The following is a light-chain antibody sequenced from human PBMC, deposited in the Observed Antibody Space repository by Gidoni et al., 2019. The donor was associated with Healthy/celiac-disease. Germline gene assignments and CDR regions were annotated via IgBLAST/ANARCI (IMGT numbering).Light chain of an antibody. CDR1: QSVLYSSNNKNY. J-gene: IGKJ2*01. Sequence: DIVMTQSPDSLALSLGERATINCKSSQSVLYSSNNKNYLAWYQQKPGQPPKLRIYWASTRESGVPDRFSGSGYGTDFTLTISSLQAEDVAVYYCQQYYSTPYTFGQGTKLEIK. CDR2: WAS. V-gene: IGKV4-1*01. CDR3: QQYYSTPYT.